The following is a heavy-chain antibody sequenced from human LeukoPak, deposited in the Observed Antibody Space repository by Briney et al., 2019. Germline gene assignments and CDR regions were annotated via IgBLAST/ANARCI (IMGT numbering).Heavy chain of an antibody. Sequence: SETLSLTCTVSGYSISSGYYWGWIRQPPGKGLEWIGSIYHSGSTYYNPSLKSRVTISVDTDKNQVFLKLSSVTAADTAVYYCARGDSDCSGGSCYSDSYYYYYYMDVWGKGTTVTVSS. V-gene: IGHV4-38-2*02. CDR2: IYHSGST. D-gene: IGHD2-15*01. J-gene: IGHJ6*03. CDR3: ARGDSDCSGGSCYSDSYYYYYYMDV. CDR1: GYSISSGYY.